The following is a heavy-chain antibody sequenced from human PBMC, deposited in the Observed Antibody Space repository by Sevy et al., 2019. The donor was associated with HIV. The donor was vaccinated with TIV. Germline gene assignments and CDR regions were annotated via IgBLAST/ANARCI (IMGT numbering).Heavy chain of an antibody. CDR3: VWGFWSGFDY. CDR1: GFIFRSYV. V-gene: IGHV3-23*01. CDR2: ISGSGGST. D-gene: IGHD3-3*01. J-gene: IGHJ4*02. Sequence: GGSLRLSCAASGFIFRSYVMNWVRQAPGKGLEWVSGISGSGGSTYYADSVKGRFTISRDNFKNMLYLEMNSLRAEDTAVYYCVWGFWSGFDYWGQGTLVTVSS.